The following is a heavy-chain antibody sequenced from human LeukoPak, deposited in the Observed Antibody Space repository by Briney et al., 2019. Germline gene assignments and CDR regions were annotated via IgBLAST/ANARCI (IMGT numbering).Heavy chain of an antibody. CDR3: ARDYGGNPGY. V-gene: IGHV4-61*02. D-gene: IGHD4-23*01. CDR2: IYTSGST. CDR1: GGSISSGSYY. Sequence: SETLSLTCTVSGGSISSGSYYWSWIRQPAGKGLEWIGRIYTSGSTNYNPSLKSRVTISVDTSKNQFSLKLSSVTAADTAVYYCARDYGGNPGYWGQGTLVTVSS. J-gene: IGHJ4*02.